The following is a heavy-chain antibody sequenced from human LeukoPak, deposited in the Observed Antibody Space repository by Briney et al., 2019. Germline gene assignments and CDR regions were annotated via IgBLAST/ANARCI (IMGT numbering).Heavy chain of an antibody. V-gene: IGHV4-38-2*01. Sequence: SSETLSLTCAVSGYSISSGYYWGWIRRPPGKGLEWIGTIYHSGSTYYNPSLKSRVTISVDTSKNQFSLKLSSVTAADTAVYYCASALNYYYGMDVWGKGTTVTVSS. CDR1: GYSISSGYY. CDR2: IYHSGST. CDR3: ASALNYYYGMDV. J-gene: IGHJ6*04.